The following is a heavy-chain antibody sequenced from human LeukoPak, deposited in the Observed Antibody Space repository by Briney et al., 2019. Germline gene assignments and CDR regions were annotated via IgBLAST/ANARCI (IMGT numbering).Heavy chain of an antibody. Sequence: SETLSLTCTVSGYSISSGYYWGWIRQPPGKGLEWIGSIYYSGSTYYNPSLKSRVTISVDTSKNQFSLKLSSVTAADTAVYYCARGEYDFWSGYYGSTNFDYWGQGTLVTVSS. CDR2: IYYSGST. CDR1: GYSISSGYY. CDR3: ARGEYDFWSGYYGSTNFDY. J-gene: IGHJ4*02. V-gene: IGHV4-38-2*02. D-gene: IGHD3-3*01.